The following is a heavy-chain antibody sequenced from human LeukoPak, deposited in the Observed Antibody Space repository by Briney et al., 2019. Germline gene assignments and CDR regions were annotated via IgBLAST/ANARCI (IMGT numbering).Heavy chain of an antibody. D-gene: IGHD1-26*01. CDR1: GFAFSSYS. Sequence: GGSLRLSCEASGFAFSSYSMNWVRQAPGRGPEWVSLISTTSTSIYYADSVKGRFTASRDNAKNSLYLQMNSLRAEDTAVYYCARGVGATHFDCWGQGTLVTVST. CDR2: ISTTSTSI. CDR3: ARGVGATHFDC. V-gene: IGHV3-21*06. J-gene: IGHJ4*02.